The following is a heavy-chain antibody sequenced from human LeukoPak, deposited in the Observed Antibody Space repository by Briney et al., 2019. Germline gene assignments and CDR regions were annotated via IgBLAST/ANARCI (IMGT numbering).Heavy chain of an antibody. CDR2: IYYSGST. V-gene: IGHV4-30-4*01. Sequence: SETLSLTCTVSGGSISSGDYYWSWIRQPPGKGLEWIGYIYYSGSTYYNPSLKSRVTISVDTSKNQFSLKLSSVTAADTAVYYCSEIEMATVTIWGQGTMVTVSS. CDR3: SEIEMATVTI. J-gene: IGHJ3*02. CDR1: GGSISSGDYY. D-gene: IGHD5-24*01.